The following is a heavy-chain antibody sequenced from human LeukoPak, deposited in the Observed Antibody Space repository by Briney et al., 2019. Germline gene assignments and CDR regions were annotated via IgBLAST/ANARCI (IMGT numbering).Heavy chain of an antibody. CDR1: GGPFSGYY. D-gene: IGHD6-13*01. CDR3: ARDRSSFFDP. V-gene: IGHV4-34*01. J-gene: IGHJ5*02. CDR2: INHSGST. Sequence: SETLSLTCAVYGGPFSGYYWSWIRQPPGKGLEWIGEINHSGSTNYNPSLKSRVTISVDTSKNQFSLKLSSVTAADTAVYYCARDRSSFFDPWGQGTLVTVSS.